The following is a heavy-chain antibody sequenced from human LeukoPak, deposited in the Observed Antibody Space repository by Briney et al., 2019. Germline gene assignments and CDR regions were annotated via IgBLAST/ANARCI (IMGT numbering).Heavy chain of an antibody. CDR2: IYYSGST. CDR3: ARAGRRYDFWSGYYFFDY. D-gene: IGHD3-3*01. J-gene: IGHJ4*02. CDR1: GGSISSYY. Sequence: SETLSLTCTVSGGSISSYYWSWIRQPPGKGLEWIGYIYYSGSTNYNPSLKSRVTISVDTSKNQFSLKLSSVTAADTAVYYCARAGRRYDFWSGYYFFDYWGQGTLVTVSS. V-gene: IGHV4-59*01.